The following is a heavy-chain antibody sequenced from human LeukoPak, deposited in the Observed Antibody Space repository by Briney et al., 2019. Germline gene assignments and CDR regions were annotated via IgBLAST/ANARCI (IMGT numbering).Heavy chain of an antibody. CDR2: IYYSGST. CDR1: GGSISSYY. J-gene: IGHJ5*02. V-gene: IGHV4-59*01. D-gene: IGHD3-22*01. CDR3: ARAVVVGYRGRFDP. Sequence: SETLSVTCTVSGGSISSYYWSWIRQPLGKGLEWIGYIYYSGSTNYNPSLKSRVTISVDTSKNQFSLKLSSVTAADTAVYYCARAVVVGYRGRFDPWGQGTLVTVSS.